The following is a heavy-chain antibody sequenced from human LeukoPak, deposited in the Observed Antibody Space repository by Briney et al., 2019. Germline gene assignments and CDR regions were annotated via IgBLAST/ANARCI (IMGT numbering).Heavy chain of an antibody. CDR3: ARSIGYGYGMDV. D-gene: IGHD6-13*01. CDR2: IKPDGTEK. V-gene: IGHV3-7*01. CDR1: GFVFSNYW. Sequence: PGGSLRLSCAASGFVFSNYWMSWVRQAPGKGLEWVANIKPDGTEKYYVDSLKGRFTISRDNAKNSLYLQMNSLRVEDTAVYYCARSIGYGYGMDVWGQGTTVTVSS. J-gene: IGHJ6*02.